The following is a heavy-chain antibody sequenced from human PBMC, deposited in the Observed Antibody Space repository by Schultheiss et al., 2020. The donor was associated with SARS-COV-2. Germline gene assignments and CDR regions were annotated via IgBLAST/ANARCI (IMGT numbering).Heavy chain of an antibody. CDR3: ASRGYSWSLVPYGMDV. CDR2: MFYTDNT. Sequence: SETLSLTCTVSGGSISRSGYYWGWIRQPPGKGLEWIGSMFYTDNTYYNPPLKSRVTISADTSKNQFSLKLSSVTATDTAVYYCASRGYSWSLVPYGMDVWGQGTTVTVSS. J-gene: IGHJ6*02. D-gene: IGHD5-18*01. CDR1: GGSISRSGYY. V-gene: IGHV4-39*01.